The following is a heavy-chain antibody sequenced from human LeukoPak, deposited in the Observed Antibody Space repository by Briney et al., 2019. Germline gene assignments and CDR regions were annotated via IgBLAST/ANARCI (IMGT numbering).Heavy chain of an antibody. V-gene: IGHV1-46*01. J-gene: IGHJ4*02. CDR1: GYTFTGYY. Sequence: ASVKVSCKASGYTFTGYYMHWVRQAPGQVLEWMGIINPSGGSTSYAQKFQGRVTMTRDTSTSTVYMELSSLRSEDTAVYYCARDGQETTVTDGFDYWGQGTLVTVSS. CDR3: ARDGQETTVTDGFDY. CDR2: INPSGGST. D-gene: IGHD4-11*01.